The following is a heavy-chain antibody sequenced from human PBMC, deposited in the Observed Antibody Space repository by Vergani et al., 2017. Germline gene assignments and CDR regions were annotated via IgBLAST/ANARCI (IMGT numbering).Heavy chain of an antibody. CDR2: ISAYNGNT. Sequence: QVQLVKSGAEVKKPGASVKVSCKASGYTFTSYGISWVRQAPGQGLEWMGWISAYNGNTNYAQELQGRVTMTTDTSTSTAYMELRSLRSDDTAVYYCARINPWDSGLDYRCWFQPWGQGTLVTVSS. J-gene: IGHJ5*01. V-gene: IGHV1-18*01. CDR3: ARINPWDSGLDYRCWFQP. D-gene: IGHD5-12*01. CDR1: GYTFTSYG.